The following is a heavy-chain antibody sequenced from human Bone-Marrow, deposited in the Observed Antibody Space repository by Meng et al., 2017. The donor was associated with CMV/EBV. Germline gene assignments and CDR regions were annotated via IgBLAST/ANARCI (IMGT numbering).Heavy chain of an antibody. V-gene: IGHV1-69*04. CDR1: GGTFSSYT. D-gene: IGHD3-9*01. Sequence: SVKVSCKASGGTFSSYTISWVRQAPGQGLEWMGRIIPILGIANYAQKFQGRVTITADKSTSTAYMELSSLRSEDTAVYYCARDVELGDRYYDILTGYYSYYYYGMDVWGQGTTVTVSS. CDR2: IIPILGIA. CDR3: ARDVELGDRYYDILTGYYSYYYYGMDV. J-gene: IGHJ6*02.